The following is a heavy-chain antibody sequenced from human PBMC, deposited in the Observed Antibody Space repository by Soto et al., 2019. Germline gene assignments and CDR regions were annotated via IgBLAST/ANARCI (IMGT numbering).Heavy chain of an antibody. CDR2: MNPNSGNT. J-gene: IGHJ5*02. Sequence: QVQLVQSGAEVKKPGASVKVSCKASGYTFTSYDINWVRQATGQGLEWMGWMNPNSGNTGYAQKFQGRGTMTXXTXIXXAYMELSSLRYEDTAVHYWASITIVRGSPYNWFDPWGQGTLVTVSS. CDR3: ASITIVRGSPYNWFDP. V-gene: IGHV1-8*01. CDR1: GYTFTSYD. D-gene: IGHD3-10*01.